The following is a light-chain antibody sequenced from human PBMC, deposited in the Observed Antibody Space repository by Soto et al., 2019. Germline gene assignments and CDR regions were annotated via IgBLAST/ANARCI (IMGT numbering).Light chain of an antibody. V-gene: IGLV4-69*01. CDR3: QIWGTGIQGV. Sequence: QLVLTQSPSASASLGASVKLTCTLSSGHSSYAIAWHQQQPEKGPQYLMKLNSDGSHSKGDGIPDRFSGSSSGAERYLTISSLQSEDEADYYCQIWGTGIQGVFGGGTKVTVL. CDR1: SGHSSYA. CDR2: LNSDGSH. J-gene: IGLJ3*02.